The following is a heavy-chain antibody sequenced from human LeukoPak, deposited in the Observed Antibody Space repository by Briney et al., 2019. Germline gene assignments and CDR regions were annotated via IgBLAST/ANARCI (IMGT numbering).Heavy chain of an antibody. J-gene: IGHJ6*03. Sequence: PGGTLRLSCAASGFSFSSYGMSWVRQAPGKGLEWVANIKQDGSEKYYVDSVKGRFTISRDNAKNSLYLQMNSLRAEDTAVYYCARDRTSTGGYYYYYMDVWGKGTTVTVSS. CDR3: ARDRTSTGGYYYYYMDV. V-gene: IGHV3-7*01. D-gene: IGHD4-17*01. CDR1: GFSFSSYG. CDR2: IKQDGSEK.